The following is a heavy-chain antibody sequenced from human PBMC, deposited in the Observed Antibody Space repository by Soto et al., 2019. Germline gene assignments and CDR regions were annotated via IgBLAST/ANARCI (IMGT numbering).Heavy chain of an antibody. CDR1: GFAFSSYA. J-gene: IGHJ4*02. V-gene: IGHV3-23*01. Sequence: GGSLRLSCAASGFAFSSYAMSWVHQAPGKGLEWVSAISGSGGSTYYADSVKGRFTISRDNSKNTLYLQMNSLRAEDTAVYYCAKGLITMVRGVYPNYFDYWGQGTLVTVSS. CDR3: AKGLITMVRGVYPNYFDY. CDR2: ISGSGGST. D-gene: IGHD3-10*01.